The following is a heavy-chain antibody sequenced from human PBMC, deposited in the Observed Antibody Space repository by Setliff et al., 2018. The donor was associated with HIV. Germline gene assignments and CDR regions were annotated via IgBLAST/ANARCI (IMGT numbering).Heavy chain of an antibody. CDR1: GDSMSSYF. J-gene: IGHJ1*01. V-gene: IGHV4-4*07. CDR2: IYPSGRI. CDR3: ARGESTTWDLAEYFQH. Sequence: SETLSLTCTVSGDSMSSYFWSWIRQPAGKGLEWIGRIYPSGRINYNPSLKSRVTLSVESAKNLFSLMLTSVTAADTAVYYCARGESTTWDLAEYFQHWGHGTLVTVSS. D-gene: IGHD2-2*01.